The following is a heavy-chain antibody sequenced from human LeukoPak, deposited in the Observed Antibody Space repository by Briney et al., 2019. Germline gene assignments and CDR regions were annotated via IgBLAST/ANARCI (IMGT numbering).Heavy chain of an antibody. CDR2: INPNTGGT. D-gene: IGHD3-3*01. CDR1: GYTFTGYY. J-gene: IGHJ4*02. V-gene: IGHV1-2*06. CDR3: ARDQDDFWSGYYPGDY. Sequence: GASVKVSWKASGYTFTGYYMHWVRQAPGQGLEWMGRINPNTGGTNYAQKFQGRVTMTRDTSISTAYRELSRLRSDDTAVYYCARDQDDFWSGYYPGDYWGQGTLVTVSS.